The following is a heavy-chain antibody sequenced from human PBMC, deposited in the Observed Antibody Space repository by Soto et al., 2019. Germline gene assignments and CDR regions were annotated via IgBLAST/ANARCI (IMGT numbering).Heavy chain of an antibody. V-gene: IGHV1-18*01. CDR2: ISAYNGNT. D-gene: IGHD3-22*01. CDR1: GYTFTSYC. J-gene: IGHJ4*02. Sequence: VASVKVSCKASGYTFTSYCISWVRQAPGQGLEWMGWISAYNGNTNYAQKLQGRVTMTTDTSTSTAYMELRSLRSDDTAVYYCARDVPDYYDSSGYYYSAFDYWGQGTLVTVSS. CDR3: ARDVPDYYDSSGYYYSAFDY.